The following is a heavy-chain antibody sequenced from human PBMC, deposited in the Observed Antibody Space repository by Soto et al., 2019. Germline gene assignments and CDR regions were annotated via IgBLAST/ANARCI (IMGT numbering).Heavy chain of an antibody. J-gene: IGHJ6*02. CDR2: VNNDGTDT. CDR1: GFTLSNYW. Sequence: EVQLVESGGGLVQPGGSLRLSCAASGFTLSNYWRYWVRQAPGKGLVWVSRVNNDGTDTTHADSVKGRFTISRDNAENTLYLQMNSLRAEDTAVNYCARGGLQHALDVWGQGSTVTVSS. V-gene: IGHV3-74*03. CDR3: ARGGLQHALDV. D-gene: IGHD6-13*01.